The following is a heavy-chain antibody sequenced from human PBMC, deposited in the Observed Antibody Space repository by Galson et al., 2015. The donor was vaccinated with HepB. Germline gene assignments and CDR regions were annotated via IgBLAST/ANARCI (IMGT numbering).Heavy chain of an antibody. V-gene: IGHV3-48*02. D-gene: IGHD3-10*01. Sequence: SLRLSCAASGFTFSSYSMNWVRQAPGKGLEWVSYIDKSSTTIYYADSVKGRFTISRDNARNSLYLQLTSLRDDDTAVYYCARDSGAGWGNFDYWGQGTLVTVSS. CDR3: ARDSGAGWGNFDY. CDR2: IDKSSTTI. J-gene: IGHJ4*02. CDR1: GFTFSSYS.